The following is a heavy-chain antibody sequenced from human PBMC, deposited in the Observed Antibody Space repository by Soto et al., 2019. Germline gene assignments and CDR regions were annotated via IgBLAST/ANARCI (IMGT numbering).Heavy chain of an antibody. D-gene: IGHD2-21*02. CDR2: IHHSGRT. J-gene: IGHJ4*02. Sequence: QVQLQESGPGLVKPSGTLSLTCAVSGDSISSDKWWSWVRQPPGKGLEWIGEIHHSGRTNYNPSRKSRVTILVEKSRKRVSLELRSMTAADTAVYYCARCGDWRFDYWGQGTRVTVSS. CDR1: GDSISSDKW. CDR3: ARCGDWRFDY. V-gene: IGHV4-4*02.